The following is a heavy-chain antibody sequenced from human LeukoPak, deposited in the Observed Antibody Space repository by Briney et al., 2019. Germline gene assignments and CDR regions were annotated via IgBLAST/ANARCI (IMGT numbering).Heavy chain of an antibody. CDR2: ISGSGGAT. Sequence: GGSLRLSCAASGFTFNTYGMSWVRQAPGKGLEWVSGISGSGGATYYADSVKGRFTVSRDDPHNTLYLQMNSVRAEDTAVYFCAKVLGGTFDYWGQGTLVTVSS. CDR1: GFTFNTYG. CDR3: AKVLGGTFDY. J-gene: IGHJ4*02. V-gene: IGHV3-23*01.